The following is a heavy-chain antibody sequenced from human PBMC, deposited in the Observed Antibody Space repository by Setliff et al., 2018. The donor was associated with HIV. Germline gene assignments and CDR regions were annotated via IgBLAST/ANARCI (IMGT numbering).Heavy chain of an antibody. CDR3: ARQDYYYDSSGYYRWWEPFSWYFDL. CDR2: INHSGST. J-gene: IGHJ2*01. D-gene: IGHD3-22*01. Sequence: PSETLSLTCAVYGGPFSGYYWSWIRQPPGKGLEWIGEINHSGSTNYNPSLKSRVTISVDTSKNQFSLKLSSVTAADTAVYYCARQDYYYDSSGYYRWWEPFSWYFDLWGRGTLVTVSS. V-gene: IGHV4-34*01. CDR1: GGPFSGYY.